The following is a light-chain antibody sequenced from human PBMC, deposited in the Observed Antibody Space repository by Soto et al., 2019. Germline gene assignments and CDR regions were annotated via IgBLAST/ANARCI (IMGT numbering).Light chain of an antibody. V-gene: IGKV3-20*01. J-gene: IGKJ3*01. CDR2: GAS. CDR3: QHCGSSLGA. Sequence: EIVLTQSPGTLSLSPGERATLSCRASQSVNSAYLAWYQQKPGQAPRLLIYGASSRATGIPDRFSGSGSGTDFTLTISRLEPEDFAVYYCQHCGSSLGAFGPGTKVDVK. CDR1: QSVNSAY.